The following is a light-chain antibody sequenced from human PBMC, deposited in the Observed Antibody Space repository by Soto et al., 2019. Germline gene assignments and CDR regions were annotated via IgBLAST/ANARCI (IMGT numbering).Light chain of an antibody. V-gene: IGKV3-20*01. CDR3: HQFGYSPRT. Sequence: EIVLTQSPGTPSLSPGETATLSCRASQTVNSDYLAWFQQRPGQAPRLLIFATSRRATDIPDRFSGSGSGTDFTLAIRRLEPEDFAVYYCHQFGYSPRTFGQGTRWIS. CDR2: ATS. J-gene: IGKJ1*01. CDR1: QTVNSDY.